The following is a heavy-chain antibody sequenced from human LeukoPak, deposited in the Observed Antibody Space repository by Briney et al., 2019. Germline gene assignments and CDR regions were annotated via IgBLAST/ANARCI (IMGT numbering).Heavy chain of an antibody. Sequence: ASVKVSCKASGGTFSSYAISWVRRAPGQGLEWMGRIIPILGIANYAQKFQGRVTITADKSTSTAYMELSSLRSEDTAVYYCARDSALGAYSSSWYAFDIWGQGTMVTVSS. D-gene: IGHD6-13*01. J-gene: IGHJ3*02. CDR3: ARDSALGAYSSSWYAFDI. CDR2: IIPILGIA. CDR1: GGTFSSYA. V-gene: IGHV1-69*04.